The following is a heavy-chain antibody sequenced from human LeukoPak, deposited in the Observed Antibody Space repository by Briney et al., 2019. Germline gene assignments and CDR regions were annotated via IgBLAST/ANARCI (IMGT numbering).Heavy chain of an antibody. CDR1: GGTFSSYA. V-gene: IGHV1-69*05. J-gene: IGHJ6*03. CDR2: IIPIFGTA. Sequence: ASVKVSCKASGGTFSSYAISWVRQAPGQGLEWMGGIIPIFGTANYAQKFQGRVTITTDESTSTAYMELSSLRSEDTAVYYCARAHIPQGKSSSWYENYYYYYMDVWGKGTTVTVSS. CDR3: ARAHIPQGKSSSWYENYYYYYMDV. D-gene: IGHD6-13*01.